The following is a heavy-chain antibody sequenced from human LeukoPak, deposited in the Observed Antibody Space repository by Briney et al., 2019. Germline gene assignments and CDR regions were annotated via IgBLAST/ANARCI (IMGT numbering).Heavy chain of an antibody. V-gene: IGHV4-59*02. CDR3: TRSGYSSGYYYFDY. D-gene: IGHD3-22*01. CDR2: IYYSGST. Sequence: SETLSLSCTVSGGSVSSYYWSWIRQPPGKGLEWIGYIYYSGSTNYNPSLKSRVTISLDTSKNQFSLKLSSVTAADTAVYYCTRSGYSSGYYYFDYWGQGTLVTVSS. J-gene: IGHJ4*02. CDR1: GGSVSSYY.